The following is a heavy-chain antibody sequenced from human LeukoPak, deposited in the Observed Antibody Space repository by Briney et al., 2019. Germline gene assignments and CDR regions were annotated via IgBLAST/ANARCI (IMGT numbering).Heavy chain of an antibody. CDR3: ARDLRRVFDY. D-gene: IGHD4-17*01. CDR2: ISYDGSNK. Sequence: PGGSLRLSCAASGFTFSSYAMHWVRQAAGTGLEWVAVISYDGSNKYYADSVKGRFTISRDNSKNTLYLQMNSLRAEDTAVYYCARDLRRVFDYWGQGTLVTVSS. CDR1: GFTFSSYA. J-gene: IGHJ4*02. V-gene: IGHV3-30*04.